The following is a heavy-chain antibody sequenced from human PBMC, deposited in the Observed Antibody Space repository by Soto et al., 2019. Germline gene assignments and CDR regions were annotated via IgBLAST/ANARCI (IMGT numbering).Heavy chain of an antibody. CDR1: GFTFSGSA. J-gene: IGHJ4*02. CDR2: IRSKANSYAT. D-gene: IGHD4-17*01. CDR3: TRFDYGDRKQKFDY. V-gene: IGHV3-73*01. Sequence: GGSLRLSCAASGFTFSGSAMHWVRQASGKGLEWVGRIRSKANSYATAYAASVKGRFTISRDDSKNTAYLQMNSLKTEDTAVYYCTRFDYGDRKQKFDYWGQGTLVTVSS.